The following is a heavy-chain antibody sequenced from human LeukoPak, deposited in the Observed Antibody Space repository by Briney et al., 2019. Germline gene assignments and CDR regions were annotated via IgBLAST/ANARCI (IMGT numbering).Heavy chain of an antibody. V-gene: IGHV4-34*01. CDR2: INHSGST. CDR3: ARRIAVAGTSHFDY. D-gene: IGHD6-19*01. Sequence: PSETLSLTCAVYGGSFSGYYWNWIRQPPGKRLEWIGQINHSGSTNYSPSLKSRVTISVDTSKIQFSLKLSSVIAADTAVYYCARRIAVAGTSHFDYWGQGTLVTVSS. J-gene: IGHJ4*02. CDR1: GGSFSGYY.